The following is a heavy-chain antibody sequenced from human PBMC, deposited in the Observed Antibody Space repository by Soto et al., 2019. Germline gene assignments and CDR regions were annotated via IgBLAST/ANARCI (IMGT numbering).Heavy chain of an antibody. Sequence: SVKVSCKASGGTFSSYAISWVRQAPGQGLEWMGGIIPIFGTANYAQKFQGRVTITADKSTSTAYMELSSLRSEDTAVYYCARGGSYSLLGAFDIWGQGXMVTVSS. D-gene: IGHD1-26*01. CDR3: ARGGSYSLLGAFDI. V-gene: IGHV1-69*06. CDR2: IIPIFGTA. CDR1: GGTFSSYA. J-gene: IGHJ3*02.